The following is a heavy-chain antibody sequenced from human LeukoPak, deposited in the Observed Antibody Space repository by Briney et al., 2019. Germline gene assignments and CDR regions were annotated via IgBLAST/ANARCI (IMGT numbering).Heavy chain of an antibody. J-gene: IGHJ4*02. CDR2: IYYTGST. D-gene: IGHD6-19*01. CDR3: VKSGGYGLIDY. Sequence: SETLSLTCAVSGASISGSGYYLGWIRQPPGKGLEWIGNIYYTGSTYYNASLQSRITISINMSKNQFSLRLSSVTAADTAMYYCVKSGGYGLIDYWGQGTLVTVSS. CDR1: GASISGSGYY. V-gene: IGHV4-39*01.